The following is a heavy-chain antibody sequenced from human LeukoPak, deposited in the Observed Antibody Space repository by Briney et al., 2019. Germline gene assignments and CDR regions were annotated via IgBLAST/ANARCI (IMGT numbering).Heavy chain of an antibody. CDR2: MFYTGST. J-gene: IGHJ6*02. V-gene: IGHV4-59*01. CDR1: GGSINRDY. CDR3: ARVSVVYGMDV. Sequence: PSETLSLTCSVCGGSINRDYWGWIRQCPGKGREWIGYMFYTGSTNYNPSLKSRVTMSLATSKTQFSLKLSSVTPADTAVYYCARVSVVYGMDVWGQGTTVTVSS.